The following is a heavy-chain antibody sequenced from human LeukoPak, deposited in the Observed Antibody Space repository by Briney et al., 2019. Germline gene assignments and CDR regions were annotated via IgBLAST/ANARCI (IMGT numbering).Heavy chain of an antibody. Sequence: WASVKVSCKASGYTFTGYYMHWVRQAPGQGLEWMGWINPNSGGTNYAQKFQGRVTMTRDTSISTAYMELSRLRSDDTAVYYCARGITIFGVVIKGSSYFDYWGQGTLVTVSS. CDR3: ARGITIFGVVIKGSSYFDY. V-gene: IGHV1-2*02. D-gene: IGHD3-3*01. CDR1: GYTFTGYY. J-gene: IGHJ4*02. CDR2: INPNSGGT.